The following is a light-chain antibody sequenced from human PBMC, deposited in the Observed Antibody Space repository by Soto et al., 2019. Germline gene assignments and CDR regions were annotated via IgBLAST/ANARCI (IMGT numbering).Light chain of an antibody. CDR1: QTVRSNY. CDR2: DAS. J-gene: IGKJ4*01. Sequence: EVVLTQSPGTLSLSPGERATLSCRASQTVRSNYLAWYQQKPGQAPRLLIYDASSRATGIPDRFSGGGSGTDFTLTISRLEPDDFAVYYCQQFSSYPLTFGGGTKVDIK. CDR3: QQFSSYPLT. V-gene: IGKV3-20*01.